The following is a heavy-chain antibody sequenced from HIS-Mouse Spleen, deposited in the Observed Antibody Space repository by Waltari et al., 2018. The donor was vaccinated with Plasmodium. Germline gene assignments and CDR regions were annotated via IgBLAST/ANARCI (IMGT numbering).Heavy chain of an antibody. V-gene: IGHV3-30-3*01. CDR1: GFTFSSYA. CDR3: ARDRRLAFDY. Sequence: QVQLVESGGGVVQPGRSLRLSCAASGFTFSSYALHWVRQAPGKGREWGEVISYDGSNKDYADSVKGRFTISRDNSKSALYLQMNSLRAEDTAVYYCARDRRLAFDYWGQGTLVTVSS. J-gene: IGHJ4*02. D-gene: IGHD2-15*01. CDR2: ISYDGSNK.